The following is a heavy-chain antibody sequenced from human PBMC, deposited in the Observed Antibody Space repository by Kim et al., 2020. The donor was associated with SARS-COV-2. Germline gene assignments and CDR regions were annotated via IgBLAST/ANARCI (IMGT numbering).Heavy chain of an antibody. Sequence: GGSLRLSCAASGFTFSSYGMHWVRQAPGKGLEWVAVIWYDGSNKYYADSVKGRFTISRDNSKNTLYLQMNSLRAEDTAVYYCARHRGYSGYDWGGFDYWGQGTLVTVSS. J-gene: IGHJ4*02. CDR2: IWYDGSNK. V-gene: IGHV3-33*01. D-gene: IGHD5-12*01. CDR3: ARHRGYSGYDWGGFDY. CDR1: GFTFSSYG.